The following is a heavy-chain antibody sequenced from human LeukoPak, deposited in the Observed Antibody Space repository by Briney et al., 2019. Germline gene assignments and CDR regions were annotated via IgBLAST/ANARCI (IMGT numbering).Heavy chain of an antibody. D-gene: IGHD1-7*01. CDR2: IQYDGTKK. J-gene: IGHJ6*04. Sequence: GGSLRLSCAASGFNFRNYGIHWVRQAPGKGLEWVTFIQYDGTKKYYADSVKGRFTISRDNSKNTLYLQMNSLRPEDTALYYFAGNILPLARMAVEVRGKGTTVNLSS. V-gene: IGHV3-30*02. CDR1: GFNFRNYG. CDR3: AGNILPLARMAVEV.